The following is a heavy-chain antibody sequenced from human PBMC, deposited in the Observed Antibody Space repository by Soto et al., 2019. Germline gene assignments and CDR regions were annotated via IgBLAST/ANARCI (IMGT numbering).Heavy chain of an antibody. V-gene: IGHV3-33*01. Sequence: QVQLVEPGGGVVQPGRSLRLSCAASGFTFSSYGMHWVRQAPGKGLEWVAVIWYDGSNKYYADSVKGRFTISRDNSKNTLYLQMNSLRAEDTAVYYCARAFPYGSGSYDAFDIWGQGTMVTVSS. CDR3: ARAFPYGSGSYDAFDI. J-gene: IGHJ3*02. CDR2: IWYDGSNK. CDR1: GFTFSSYG. D-gene: IGHD3-10*01.